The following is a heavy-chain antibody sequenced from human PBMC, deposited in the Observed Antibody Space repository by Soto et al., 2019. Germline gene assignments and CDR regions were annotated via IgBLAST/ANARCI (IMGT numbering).Heavy chain of an antibody. J-gene: IGHJ6*03. D-gene: IGHD2-21*01. CDR2: INHSGST. Sequence: PSETLSLTCAVYGGSFSGYYWSWIRQPPGKGLEWIGEINHSGSTNYNPSLKSRVTISVDTSKNQFSLKLSSVTAADTAVYYCAREASDYYYYYMDVWGKGTTVTASS. V-gene: IGHV4-34*01. CDR3: AREASDYYYYYMDV. CDR1: GGSFSGYY.